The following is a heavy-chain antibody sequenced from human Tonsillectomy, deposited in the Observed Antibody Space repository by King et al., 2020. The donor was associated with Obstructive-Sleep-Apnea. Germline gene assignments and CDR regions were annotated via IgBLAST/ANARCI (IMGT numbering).Heavy chain of an antibody. CDR1: GGSISSYY. Sequence: VQLQESGPGLVKPSETLSLTCTVSGGSISSYYWSWIRQPPGKELEWIGYIYYSGSTNYNPSLKSRVTISVDTSKNQFSLKLSSVTAADTAVYYCAREDYYDSSGKFDYWGQGTLVTVSS. D-gene: IGHD3-22*01. CDR3: AREDYYDSSGKFDY. CDR2: IYYSGST. J-gene: IGHJ4*02. V-gene: IGHV4-59*01.